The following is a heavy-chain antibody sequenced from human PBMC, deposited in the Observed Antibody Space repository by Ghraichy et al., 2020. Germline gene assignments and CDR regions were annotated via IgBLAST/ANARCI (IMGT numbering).Heavy chain of an antibody. CDR1: GFSLSTSGVG. CDR2: IYWNDDK. CDR3: AHTGQINGDYGPFRPISPCFSCFDI. D-gene: IGHD4-17*01. J-gene: IGHJ3*02. V-gene: IGHV2-5*01. Sequence: SGPTLVKPTQTLTLTCTFSGFSLSTSGVGVGWIRQPPGKALEWLALIYWNDDKRYSPSLKSRLTITKDTSKNQVVLTMTNMDPVDTATYYCAHTGQINGDYGPFRPISPCFSCFDIWGQGTMVTVSS.